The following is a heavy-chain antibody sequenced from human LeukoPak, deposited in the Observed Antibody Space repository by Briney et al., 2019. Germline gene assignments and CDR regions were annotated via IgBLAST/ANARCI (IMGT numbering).Heavy chain of an antibody. CDR2: ISGSGGST. V-gene: IGHV3-23*01. CDR1: GFTFSSYA. CDR3: AKTRLPSIAVAGTVYFQH. Sequence: PGGSLRLSCAASGFTFSSYAMSWVRQAPGKGLEWVSAISGSGGSTYYADSVKGRFTISRDNSKNTLYLQMNSLRAEDTAVYYCAKTRLPSIAVAGTVYFQHWGQGTLVTVSS. D-gene: IGHD6-19*01. J-gene: IGHJ1*01.